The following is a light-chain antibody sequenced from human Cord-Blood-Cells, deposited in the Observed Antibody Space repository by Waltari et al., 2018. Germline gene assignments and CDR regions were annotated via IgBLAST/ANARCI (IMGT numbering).Light chain of an antibody. V-gene: IGKV1-5*03. CDR3: HQYNSYRT. J-gene: IGKJ1*01. CDR1: QSLSSW. CDR2: KAS. Sequence: DIQMTQSPSTLSASVGDRVTITCRASQSLSSWLAWYQQKPGKAPKLLIYKASSLESGVPSRFSGRGSGTEFALTISSLQPDDFATYYCHQYNSYRTFVPGTKVEIK.